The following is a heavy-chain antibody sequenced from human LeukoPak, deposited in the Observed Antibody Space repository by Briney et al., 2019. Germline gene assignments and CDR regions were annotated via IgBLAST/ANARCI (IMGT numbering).Heavy chain of an antibody. D-gene: IGHD3-10*01. Sequence: GGSLRLSCVASGFTFSSYWMSWVRQAPGKGLEWVANINQGGSEKYDVDSAKGRFTISRDNSKNTLYLQMNSLRAEDTAVYYCARDSGSGNSYFVNLADHYYMDVWGKGTTVTVSS. CDR3: ARDSGSGNSYFVNLADHYYMDV. V-gene: IGHV3-7*01. J-gene: IGHJ6*03. CDR2: INQGGSEK. CDR1: GFTFSSYW.